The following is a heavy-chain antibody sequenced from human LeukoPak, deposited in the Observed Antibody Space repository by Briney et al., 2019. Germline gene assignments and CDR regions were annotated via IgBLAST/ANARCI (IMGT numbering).Heavy chain of an antibody. D-gene: IGHD6-6*01. CDR2: INTNTGNP. J-gene: IGHJ4*02. CDR1: GYTFTSYA. Sequence: ASVKVSCKASGYTFTSYAMNWVRQAPGQGLEWMGWINTNTGNPTYAQGFTGRFVFSLDTSVSTAYLQWSSLKASDTAMYYCARLDLTYSSSSRGSFDYWGQGTLVTVSS. V-gene: IGHV7-4-1*02. CDR3: ARLDLTYSSSSRGSFDY.